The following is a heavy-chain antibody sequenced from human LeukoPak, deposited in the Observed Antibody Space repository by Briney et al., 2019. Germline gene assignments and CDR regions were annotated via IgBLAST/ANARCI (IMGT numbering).Heavy chain of an antibody. CDR1: GYSFTYYG. Sequence: GASVKVSCKASGYSFTYYGITWVRQAPGQGLEWMGWINPNSGGTNYAQKFQGRVTMTRDTSISTVYMELSRLRSDDTAVYYCARAGLGYSSSWDYYYYMNVWGKGTTVTVSS. CDR3: ARAGLGYSSSWDYYYYMNV. J-gene: IGHJ6*03. D-gene: IGHD6-13*01. V-gene: IGHV1-2*02. CDR2: INPNSGGT.